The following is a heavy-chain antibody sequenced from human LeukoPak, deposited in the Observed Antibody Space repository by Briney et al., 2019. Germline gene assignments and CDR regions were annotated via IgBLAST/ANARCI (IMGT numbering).Heavy chain of an antibody. Sequence: GGSLRLSCAASGFTVSNNYMSWVRQAPGKGLEWVSVLYTGGSTYYADSVKGRFIISRDNSKNTLYLQMNSLRAEDTAVYYCAKDREKRATTSFDYWGQGTLVTVSS. CDR1: GFTVSNNY. CDR3: AKDREKRATTSFDY. J-gene: IGHJ4*02. D-gene: IGHD2/OR15-2a*01. V-gene: IGHV3-53*05. CDR2: LYTGGST.